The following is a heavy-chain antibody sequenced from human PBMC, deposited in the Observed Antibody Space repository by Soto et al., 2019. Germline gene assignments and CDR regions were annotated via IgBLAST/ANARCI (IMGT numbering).Heavy chain of an antibody. Sequence: SVKVSCKACGFTFTSSAVQWVRQARGQRLEWIGWIVVGSGNTNYAQEFQERVTITRDMSTSTAYMELSSLRSEDTAVYYCAADSGTGTTERHYWGQGTLVTSPQ. CDR1: GFTFTSSA. J-gene: IGHJ4*02. D-gene: IGHD1-7*01. CDR2: IVVGSGNT. V-gene: IGHV1-58*01. CDR3: AADSGTGTTERHY.